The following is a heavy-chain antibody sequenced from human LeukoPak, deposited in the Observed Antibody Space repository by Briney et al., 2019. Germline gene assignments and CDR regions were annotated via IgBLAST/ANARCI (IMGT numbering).Heavy chain of an antibody. CDR3: AIHDSYDFWSGFVLDY. CDR1: GYTFTSYG. Sequence: ASVKVSCKASGYTFTSYGISWVRQAPGQGLEWMGWISAYNGNTNYAQKLQGRVTMTRDTSTSTVYMELSSLRSEDTAVYYCAIHDSYDFWSGFVLDYWGQGTLVTVSS. CDR2: ISAYNGNT. V-gene: IGHV1-18*01. D-gene: IGHD3-3*01. J-gene: IGHJ4*02.